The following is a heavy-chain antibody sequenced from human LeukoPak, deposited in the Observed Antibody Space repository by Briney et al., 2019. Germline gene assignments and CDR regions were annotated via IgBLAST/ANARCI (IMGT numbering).Heavy chain of an antibody. J-gene: IGHJ4*02. CDR1: GFTFSDYY. Sequence: GGSLRLSCAASGFTFSDYYMSWIHQAPGKGLEWVGFIRSKAYGGTTEYAASVKGRFTISRDDSKSIAYLQMNSLKTEDTAVYYCTSRTTDDFWSGYYGRWGQGTLVTVSS. CDR3: TSRTTDDFWSGYYGR. CDR2: IRSKAYGGTT. V-gene: IGHV3-49*03. D-gene: IGHD3-3*01.